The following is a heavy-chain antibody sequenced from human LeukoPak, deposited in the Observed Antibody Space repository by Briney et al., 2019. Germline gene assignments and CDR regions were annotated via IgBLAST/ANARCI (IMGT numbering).Heavy chain of an antibody. Sequence: ASVKVSCKVSGYTLTELSMHWVRQAPGKGLAWMGGFDPEDGETIYAQKFQGRVTMTEDTSTDTAYMELSSLRSEDTAVYYCATANRSLAAAGHSNWYFDLWGRGTLVTVSS. CDR3: ATANRSLAAAGHSNWYFDL. V-gene: IGHV1-24*01. J-gene: IGHJ2*01. CDR2: FDPEDGET. CDR1: GYTLTELS. D-gene: IGHD6-13*01.